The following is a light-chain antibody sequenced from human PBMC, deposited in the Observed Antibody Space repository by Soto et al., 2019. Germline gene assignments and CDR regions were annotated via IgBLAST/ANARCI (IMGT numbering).Light chain of an antibody. CDR2: DVS. Sequence: QSVLTQPASVSGSPGQSITISCTGTSSDVGGYNYVSWYQQHPGKAPKLMIYDVSNRPSGVSNRFSGSKSGNTASLTISGLQADDEADYYCSSHTSSSTVVFGGGTQLTVL. CDR3: SSHTSSSTVV. V-gene: IGLV2-14*01. J-gene: IGLJ2*01. CDR1: SSDVGGYNY.